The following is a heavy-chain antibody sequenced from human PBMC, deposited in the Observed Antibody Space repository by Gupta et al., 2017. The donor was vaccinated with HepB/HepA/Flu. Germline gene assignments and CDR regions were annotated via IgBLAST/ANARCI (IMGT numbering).Heavy chain of an antibody. CDR3: AKDRSGSGSPNYYYYYGMDV. Sequence: GVRHVPFRWLERVAVISYDGSNKYYADSVKGRFTISRDNSKNTLYLQMNSLRAEDTAVYYCAKDRSGSGSPNYYYYYGMDVWGQGTTVTVSS. CDR2: ISYDGSNK. J-gene: IGHJ6*02. D-gene: IGHD3-10*01. V-gene: IGHV3-30*18.